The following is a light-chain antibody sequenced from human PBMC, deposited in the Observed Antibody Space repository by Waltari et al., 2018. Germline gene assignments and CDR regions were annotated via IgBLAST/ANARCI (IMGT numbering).Light chain of an antibody. Sequence: QSALTQPASVSGSPGQSITISCTGTTSDVGGSSFVSWYQQHPGKAPKLMIYEVSNRPSGVSNRFSGSKSGITASLTISGLQAEDEADYYCSSYTSSSTLIFGGGTKLTVL. CDR3: SSYTSSSTLI. V-gene: IGLV2-14*01. CDR1: TSDVGGSSF. CDR2: EVS. J-gene: IGLJ2*01.